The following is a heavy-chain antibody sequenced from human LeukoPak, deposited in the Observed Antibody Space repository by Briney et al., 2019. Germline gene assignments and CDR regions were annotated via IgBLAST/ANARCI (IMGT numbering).Heavy chain of an antibody. CDR3: AGSPTVDAAFDI. J-gene: IGHJ3*02. CDR2: ISGSGGSA. V-gene: IGHV3-23*01. D-gene: IGHD4-23*01. Sequence: GGSLRLSCAASGFTFSSYAMSWVRQAPGKGLEWVSSISGSGGSAYYADSVRGRFTVSRDNSRNTLALQMNSLRAEDTAVYYCAGSPTVDAAFDIWGQGTMVTVSS. CDR1: GFTFSSYA.